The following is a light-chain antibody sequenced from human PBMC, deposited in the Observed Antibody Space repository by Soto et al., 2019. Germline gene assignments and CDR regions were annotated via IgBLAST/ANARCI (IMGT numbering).Light chain of an antibody. J-gene: IGLJ1*01. CDR2: EVS. CDR3: YSFTTSDTYV. Sequence: QSVLTQPPSVSGSPGQSVTISCSGTSSDVGSYNQVSWYQQAPGTAPKLMIYEVSNRPSGVPERIYGSKSGKTASLTISGLQPEDEADYYCYSFTTSDTYVFGTGTKVTVL. CDR1: SSDVGSYNQ. V-gene: IGLV2-18*02.